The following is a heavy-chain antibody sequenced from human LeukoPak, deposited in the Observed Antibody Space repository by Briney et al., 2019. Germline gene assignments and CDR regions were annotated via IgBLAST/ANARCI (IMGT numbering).Heavy chain of an antibody. V-gene: IGHV1-69-2*01. D-gene: IGHD3-3*01. CDR2: VDPEDGET. CDR3: ATYGITIFGVAFDY. Sequence: ASVKLSCKVSGYTFTDYYMHWVQQAPGKGLEWMGLVDPEDGETIYAEKFQGRVTITADTSTDTAYMELSSLRSEDTAVYYCATYGITIFGVAFDYWGQGTLVTVSS. J-gene: IGHJ4*02. CDR1: GYTFTDYY.